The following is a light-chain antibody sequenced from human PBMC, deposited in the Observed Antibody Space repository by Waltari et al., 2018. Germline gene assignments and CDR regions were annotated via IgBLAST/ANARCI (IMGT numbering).Light chain of an antibody. CDR1: QSIGSY. Sequence: AIRITQTPSSLSACTRDRVTITCRASQSIGSYFAWYQHTPGTAPKLLIHSASTLQRGVPSRFSGSGSGTDFTLTINYLQAEDFATYYCQQYYSYSWAFGLGTKVEMK. CDR3: QQYYSYSWA. J-gene: IGKJ1*01. CDR2: SAS. V-gene: IGKV1-8*01.